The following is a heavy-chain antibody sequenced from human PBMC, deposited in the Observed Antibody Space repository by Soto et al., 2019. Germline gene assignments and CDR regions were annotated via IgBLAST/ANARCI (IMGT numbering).Heavy chain of an antibody. J-gene: IGHJ4*02. D-gene: IGHD1-1*01. Sequence: QVQLVESGGGVVQPGRSLRLSCAASGFTFSSYAMHWVRQAPGKGLEWVAVISYDGSNKYYADSVKGRFTISRDNSKNTLYLQMNSLRAEDTAVYYCARGRAGTGTAGDFDYCGQGTLVTVSS. CDR1: GFTFSSYA. CDR2: ISYDGSNK. CDR3: ARGRAGTGTAGDFDY. V-gene: IGHV3-30-3*01.